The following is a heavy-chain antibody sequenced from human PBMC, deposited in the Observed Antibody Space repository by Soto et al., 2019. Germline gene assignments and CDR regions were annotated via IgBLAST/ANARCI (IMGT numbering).Heavy chain of an antibody. J-gene: IGHJ6*03. V-gene: IGHV4-31*03. D-gene: IGHD3-9*01. CDR3: ASLSQYYDILTGYYSGYYYYYMDV. Sequence: QVQLQESGPGLVKPSQTLSLTCTVSGGSISSGGYYWSWIRQHPGKGLEWIGYINYSGSTYYNPSLKSRVTISVDTSKNQFSLKLSSVTAADTAVYYCASLSQYYDILTGYYSGYYYYYMDVWGKGTTVTVSS. CDR2: INYSGST. CDR1: GGSISSGGYY.